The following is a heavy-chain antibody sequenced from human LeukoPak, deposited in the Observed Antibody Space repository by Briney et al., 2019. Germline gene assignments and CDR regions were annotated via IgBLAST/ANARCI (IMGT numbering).Heavy chain of an antibody. V-gene: IGHV1-18*01. D-gene: IGHD3-22*01. Sequence: ASVKVSCKASGYTFTSYAMNWVRQAPGQGLEWMGWISAYNGNTNYAQKLQGRVTMTTDTSTSTAYMELRSLRSDDTAVYYCARDPYDSSGYYPLYYFDYWGQGTLVTVSS. J-gene: IGHJ4*02. CDR3: ARDPYDSSGYYPLYYFDY. CDR1: GYTFTSYA. CDR2: ISAYNGNT.